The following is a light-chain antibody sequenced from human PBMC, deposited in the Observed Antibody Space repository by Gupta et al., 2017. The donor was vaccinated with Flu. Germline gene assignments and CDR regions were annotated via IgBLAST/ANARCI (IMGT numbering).Light chain of an antibody. CDR2: DNY. CDR1: SSNIGNNF. J-gene: IGLJ3*02. Sequence: QSVLTHPPSVSAAPGQKVTISCSGTSSNIGNNFVSWYQPLPGTVPKLLIYDNYKRPSEIPDRFSCSKSGTSATLHITGLQTGDEADYYCGPWDSRSTGGVFGGGTKLTVL. V-gene: IGLV1-51*01. CDR3: GPWDSRSTGGV.